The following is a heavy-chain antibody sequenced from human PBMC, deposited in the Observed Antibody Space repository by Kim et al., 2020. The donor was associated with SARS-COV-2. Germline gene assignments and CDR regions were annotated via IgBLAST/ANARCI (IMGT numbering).Heavy chain of an antibody. D-gene: IGHD7-27*01. CDR2: IRSKAYGGTT. J-gene: IGHJ4*02. CDR1: GFTFGDYA. CDR3: THIASGTGDRPGSY. Sequence: GGSLRLSCTASGFTFGDYAMSWVRQAPGKGLEWVGFIRSKAYGGTTEYAASVKGRFTISRDDSKSIAYLQMNSLKTEDTAVYYCTHIASGTGDRPGSYWGQGTLVTVSS. V-gene: IGHV3-49*04.